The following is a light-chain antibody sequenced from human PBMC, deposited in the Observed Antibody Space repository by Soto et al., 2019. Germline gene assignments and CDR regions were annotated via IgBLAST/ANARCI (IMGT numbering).Light chain of an antibody. V-gene: IGKV3-15*01. CDR3: QQYDNWLALA. Sequence: EIVMTQSPATLSVAPGERATLSCRASQSVGSNLAWYQQKPGQAPWLLIYGASSRATGVPARFSGSGSGTEFPLTISSLQSEDFAVYYCQQYDNWLALAFGGGTKVEIK. CDR2: GAS. CDR1: QSVGSN. J-gene: IGKJ4*01.